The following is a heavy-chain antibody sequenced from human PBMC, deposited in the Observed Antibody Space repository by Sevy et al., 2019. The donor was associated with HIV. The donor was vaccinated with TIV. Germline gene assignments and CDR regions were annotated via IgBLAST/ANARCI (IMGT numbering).Heavy chain of an antibody. CDR3: ARDRVPVIAVAGTFFDY. J-gene: IGHJ4*02. CDR2: ISSSSSYI. D-gene: IGHD6-19*01. Sequence: GGSLRLSCAASGFTFSSYSTNWVRQAPGKGLEWVSSISSSSSYIYYADSVKGRFTISRDNAKNSLYLQMNSLRAEDTAVYYCARDRVPVIAVAGTFFDYWGQGTLVTVSS. V-gene: IGHV3-21*01. CDR1: GFTFSSYS.